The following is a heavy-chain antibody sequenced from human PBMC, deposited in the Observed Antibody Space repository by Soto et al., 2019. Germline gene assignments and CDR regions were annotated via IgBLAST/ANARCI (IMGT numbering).Heavy chain of an antibody. V-gene: IGHV3-23*01. J-gene: IGHJ4*02. CDR3: AKYRSGYYNHYFHY. CDR2: ISGSGINT. CDR1: GFIFSSYA. Sequence: EVQLLESGGGLEQPGGSLRLSCAASGFIFSSYAMGWVRQAPGKGLEWVSGISGSGINTYYSDSVKGRFTISRDNSKNMLYLQMDTLRAEDTAIHYCAKYRSGYYNHYFHYWGQGTLVTVSS. D-gene: IGHD3-9*01.